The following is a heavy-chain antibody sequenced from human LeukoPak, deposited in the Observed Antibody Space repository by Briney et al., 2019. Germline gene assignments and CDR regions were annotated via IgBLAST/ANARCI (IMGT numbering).Heavy chain of an antibody. D-gene: IGHD3-10*01. CDR2: IKQDGNEK. V-gene: IGHV3-7*01. CDR1: GFIFNNFW. J-gene: IGHJ4*02. Sequence: GGSLRLSCTASGFIFNNFWMTWVRQAPGKGLEWVANIKQDGNEKYYVDSVMGRFATSRDNAKNSMYLQMNTLRAEDTGVYYCARVLYYGSARRYYFDYWGQGTLVTVSS. CDR3: ARVLYYGSARRYYFDY.